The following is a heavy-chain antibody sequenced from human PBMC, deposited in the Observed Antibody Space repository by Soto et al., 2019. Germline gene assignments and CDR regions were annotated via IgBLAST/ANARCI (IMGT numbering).Heavy chain of an antibody. D-gene: IGHD2-21*02. CDR1: GFTFSSYG. Sequence: QVQLVESGGGVVQPGRSLRLSCAASGFTFSSYGMHWVRQAPGKGLAWVAVIWYDGSNKYYADSVKGRFTISRDNSKNTLYLQMNSLRAEDTAVYYCARDQAVVVTAILGYWGQGTLVTVSS. CDR3: ARDQAVVVTAILGY. V-gene: IGHV3-33*01. J-gene: IGHJ4*02. CDR2: IWYDGSNK.